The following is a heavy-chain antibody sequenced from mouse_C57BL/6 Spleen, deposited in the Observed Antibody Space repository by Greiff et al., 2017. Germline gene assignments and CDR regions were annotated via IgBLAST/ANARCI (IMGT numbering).Heavy chain of an antibody. D-gene: IGHD2-4*01. Sequence: VQLQESGAELAKPGASVKLSCKASGYTFTSYWMHWVKQRPGQGLEWIGYINPSSGYTKYNQKFKDKATLTADKSSSTAYMQLSSLTYEDSAVYYCARSRYDYEGYWYFDVWGTGTTVTVSA. CDR3: ARSRYDYEGYWYFDV. J-gene: IGHJ1*03. V-gene: IGHV1-7*01. CDR1: GYTFTSYW. CDR2: INPSSGYT.